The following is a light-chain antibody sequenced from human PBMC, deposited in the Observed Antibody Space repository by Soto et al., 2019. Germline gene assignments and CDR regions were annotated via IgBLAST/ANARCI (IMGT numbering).Light chain of an antibody. Sequence: QSVLTQPRSVSGSPGQSVTISCTGTSSDVGGYNYVSWYQEQPVKAPKLMIYDVSKRPSGVPDRFSGSKSGNTASLTISGLQAEDEADYYCCSYAGSYSYVFGTGTKV. J-gene: IGLJ1*01. CDR3: CSYAGSYSYV. CDR2: DVS. V-gene: IGLV2-11*01. CDR1: SSDVGGYNY.